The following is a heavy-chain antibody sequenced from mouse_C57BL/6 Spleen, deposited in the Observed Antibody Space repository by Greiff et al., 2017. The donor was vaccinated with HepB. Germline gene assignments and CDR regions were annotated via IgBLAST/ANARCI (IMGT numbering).Heavy chain of an antibody. CDR2: ISDGGSYT. J-gene: IGHJ3*01. CDR1: GFTFSSYA. D-gene: IGHD2-4*01. V-gene: IGHV5-4*01. CDR3: ARDNDYDGFAY. Sequence: VQRVESGGGLVKPGGSLKLSCAASGFTFSSYAMSWVRQTPEKRLEWVATISDGGSYTYYPDNVKGRFTISRDNAKNNLYLQMSHLKSEDTAMYYCARDNDYDGFAYWGQGTLVTVSA.